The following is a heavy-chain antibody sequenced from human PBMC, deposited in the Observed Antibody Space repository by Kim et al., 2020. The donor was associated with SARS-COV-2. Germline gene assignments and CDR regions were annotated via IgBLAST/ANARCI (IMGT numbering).Heavy chain of an antibody. J-gene: IGHJ4*02. CDR3: ARGVLYYYDSSGYYYFDY. Sequence: KGRFTISRDNSKNTLYLQMNSLRAEDTAVYYCARGVLYYYDSSGYYYFDYWGQGTLVTVSS. D-gene: IGHD3-22*01. V-gene: IGHV3-66*01.